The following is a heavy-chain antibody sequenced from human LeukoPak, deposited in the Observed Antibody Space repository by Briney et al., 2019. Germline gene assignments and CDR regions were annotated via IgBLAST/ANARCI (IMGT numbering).Heavy chain of an antibody. CDR1: GYTLTESS. Sequence: ASVKVSCKVSGYTLTESSMHWVRQAPGKGLEWMGGFDPEDGETIYAQKFQGRVTMTEDTSTDTAYMELSSLRSEDTAVYYCATDRVAAAGTAGEMVYWGQGTLVTVSS. CDR2: FDPEDGET. CDR3: ATDRVAAAGTAGEMVY. D-gene: IGHD6-13*01. J-gene: IGHJ4*02. V-gene: IGHV1-24*01.